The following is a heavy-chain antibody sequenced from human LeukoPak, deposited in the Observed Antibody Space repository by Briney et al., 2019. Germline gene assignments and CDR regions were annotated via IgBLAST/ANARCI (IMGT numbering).Heavy chain of an antibody. Sequence: GGSLRLSCAASGFTFSNYWMHWVRQVPGKGLVWVSLIYSDGSTTTYADSVKGRFTISRDNAKNSLYLQMNSLRAEDTAVYYCARDKRRDLTYYYDSSGYYDDYWGQGTLVTVSS. CDR2: IYSDGSTT. CDR3: ARDKRRDLTYYYDSSGYYDDY. J-gene: IGHJ4*02. V-gene: IGHV3-74*03. D-gene: IGHD3-22*01. CDR1: GFTFSNYW.